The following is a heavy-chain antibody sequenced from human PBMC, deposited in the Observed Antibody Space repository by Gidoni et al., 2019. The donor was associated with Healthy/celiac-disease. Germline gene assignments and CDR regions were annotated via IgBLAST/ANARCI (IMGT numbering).Heavy chain of an antibody. CDR1: GFTFSSYA. Sequence: EVQLVESGGGLVQPGGSLRLSCSASGFTFSSYAMHWVRQAPGKGLEYVSAISSNGGSTYYADSVKGRFTIFRDNSKNTLYLQMSSLRAEDTAVYYCVKPQGVVVYGMDVWGQGTTVTVSS. V-gene: IGHV3-64D*06. J-gene: IGHJ6*02. CDR2: ISSNGGST. D-gene: IGHD2-2*01. CDR3: VKPQGVVVYGMDV.